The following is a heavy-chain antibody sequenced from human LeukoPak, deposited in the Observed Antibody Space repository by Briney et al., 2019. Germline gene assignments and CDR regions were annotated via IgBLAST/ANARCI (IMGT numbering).Heavy chain of an antibody. D-gene: IGHD2-21*01. CDR3: VRDAYGAHFDY. V-gene: IGHV3-11*04. Sequence: GGSLRLFCAASGFTFSDYYMSWIRQAPGKGLEWVSYISSSGSPIYYADSVKGRFTISRDNAKKSVYLQMNSLRAEDTAVYYCVRDAYGAHFDYWGQGTLVTVSS. CDR2: ISSSGSPI. J-gene: IGHJ4*02. CDR1: GFTFSDYY.